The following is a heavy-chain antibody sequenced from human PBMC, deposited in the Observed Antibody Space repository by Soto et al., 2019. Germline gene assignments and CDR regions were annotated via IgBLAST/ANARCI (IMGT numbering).Heavy chain of an antibody. CDR1: GGSISSGDYY. CDR2: IYYSGST. J-gene: IGHJ4*02. CDR3: ARDEAGRYYGSGSVGFDY. V-gene: IGHV4-30-4*01. Sequence: SETLSLTCTVSGGSISSGDYYWSWIRQPPGKGLEWIGYIYYSGSTYYNPSLKSRVTISVDTSKNQFSLKLSSVTAADTAVYYCARDEAGRYYGSGSVGFDYWGQGTLVTVSS. D-gene: IGHD3-10*01.